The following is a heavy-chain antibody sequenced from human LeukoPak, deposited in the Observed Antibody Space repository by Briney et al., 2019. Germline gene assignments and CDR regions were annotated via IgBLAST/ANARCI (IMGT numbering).Heavy chain of an antibody. CDR2: ISTSGST. CDR1: GGSISNYY. D-gene: IGHD4-17*01. CDR3: ARLGSATVTTGYWYFDL. J-gene: IGHJ2*01. Sequence: SETLSLTCTVSGGSISNYYWSWIRQPAGKGLEWIGRISTSGSTNYNPSLKSRVTISVDTSKNQFSLKLSSVTAADTAVYYCARLGSATVTTGYWYFDLWGRGTLVTVSS. V-gene: IGHV4-4*07.